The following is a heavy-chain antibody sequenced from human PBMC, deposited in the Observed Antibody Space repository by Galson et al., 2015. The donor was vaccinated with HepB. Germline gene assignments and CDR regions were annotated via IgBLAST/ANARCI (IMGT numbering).Heavy chain of an antibody. V-gene: IGHV1-69*04. CDR3: ARAVRIRHAFDP. CDR1: GGAFSSYA. CDR2: IIPILGIA. Sequence: SVKVSCKASGGAFSSYAISWVRQAPGQGLEWMGRIIPILGIANYAQKFQGRVTITADKSTSTAYMELSSLRSEDTAVYYCARAVRIRHAFDPWGQGTLVTVSS. J-gene: IGHJ5*02.